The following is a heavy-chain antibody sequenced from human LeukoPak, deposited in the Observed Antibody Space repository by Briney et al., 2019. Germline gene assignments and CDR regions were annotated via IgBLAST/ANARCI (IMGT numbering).Heavy chain of an antibody. CDR2: INPTVGDT. V-gene: IGHV1-46*01. CDR3: ARYGFSSSWQGGWHAFDI. Sequence: GSVKVSCKASGYTLTSYYMHWVRQAPGQGLEWMGIINPTVGDTIYAQKFQGRVTMTRDMSTSTVYMELSSLRSDDTAVYYCARYGFSSSWQGGWHAFDIWGQGTMVTVSS. J-gene: IGHJ3*02. D-gene: IGHD6-13*01. CDR1: GYTLTSYY.